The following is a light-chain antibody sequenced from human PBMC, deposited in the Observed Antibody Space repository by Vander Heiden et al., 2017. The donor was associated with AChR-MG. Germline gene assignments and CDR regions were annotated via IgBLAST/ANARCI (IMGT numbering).Light chain of an antibody. CDR1: QSVSSN. Sequence: EIVLTQSPGTLSLSPGENATLSCRASQSVSSNLAWYQQKPGQAPSLLIYDTSNRATGIPARFSGSGSGTDFTLTISSLESEDSAVYYCQQRSNWPPTFGQGTKVEIK. CDR3: QQRSNWPPT. J-gene: IGKJ1*01. CDR2: DTS. V-gene: IGKV3-11*01.